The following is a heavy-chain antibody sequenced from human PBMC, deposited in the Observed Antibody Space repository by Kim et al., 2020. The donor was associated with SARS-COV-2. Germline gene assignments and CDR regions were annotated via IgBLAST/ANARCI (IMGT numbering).Heavy chain of an antibody. CDR3: ARETECPGGSCFLFDY. J-gene: IGHJ4*02. CDR1: GGTFSSYA. CDR2: IIPIFGTA. D-gene: IGHD2-15*01. Sequence: SVKVSCKASGGTFSSYAISWVRQAPGQGLEWMGGIIPIFGTANYAQKFQGRVTITADESTSTAYMELSSLRSEDTAVYYCARETECPGGSCFLFDYWGQGTLVTVSS. V-gene: IGHV1-69*13.